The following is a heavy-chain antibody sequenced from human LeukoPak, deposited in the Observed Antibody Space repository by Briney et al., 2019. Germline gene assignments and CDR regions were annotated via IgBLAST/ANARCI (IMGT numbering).Heavy chain of an antibody. D-gene: IGHD6-13*01. CDR2: IYTSGST. CDR1: GGSISSYY. CDR3: ARDTIAAAGRMGPNWFDP. V-gene: IGHV4-4*07. Sequence: PSETLSLTCTVSGGSISSYYWSWIRQPAGKGLEWIGRIYTSGSTNYNPSLKSRVTMSVDTSKNQFSLKLSSVTAADTAVYYCARDTIAAAGRMGPNWFDPWGQGTLVTVSS. J-gene: IGHJ5*02.